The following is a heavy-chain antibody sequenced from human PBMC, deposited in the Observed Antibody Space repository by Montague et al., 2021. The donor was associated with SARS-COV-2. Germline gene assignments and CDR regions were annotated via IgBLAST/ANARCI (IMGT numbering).Heavy chain of an antibody. Sequence: PALVKPTQTLTLTCNFSGFSRSTSGMCVSWIRQPPGKALEWLALIDWDDDKYYSTSLKTRLTISKDTSKNQVVLTMTNMDPVDTATYYCARIRDNWNGDYYYGMDVWGQGTTVTVSS. CDR3: ARIRDNWNGDYYYGMDV. CDR2: IDWDDDK. V-gene: IGHV2-70*01. J-gene: IGHJ6*02. CDR1: GFSRSTSGMC. D-gene: IGHD1-1*01.